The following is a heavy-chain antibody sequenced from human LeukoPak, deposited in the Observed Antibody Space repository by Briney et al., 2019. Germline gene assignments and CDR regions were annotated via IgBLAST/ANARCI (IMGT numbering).Heavy chain of an antibody. CDR1: GFTFSLYA. V-gene: IGHV3-23*01. J-gene: IGHJ4*02. CDR2: ISNSDFST. Sequence: GGSLRLSCAASGFTFSLYAMSWVRQAPGKGLEWVSSISNSDFSTYYADSVKGRFTISRDNSKDTLYLQMNSLRAEDMAVYYCATYKASSWYRFAYWGQGTLVTVSS. CDR3: ATYKASSWYRFAY. D-gene: IGHD6-13*01.